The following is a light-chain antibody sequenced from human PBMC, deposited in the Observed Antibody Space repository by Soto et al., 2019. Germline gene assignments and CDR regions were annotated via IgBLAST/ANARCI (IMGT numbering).Light chain of an antibody. Sequence: IVMTQSPATLSVSPGERATLSCRASQSVGRSLAWYQQKPGQAPRLLIYGTSARATGIPATFSGSGSGTEFTLTIRSLQSEDFAIYYCQKYDNWPSVTFGGGTKVEIK. CDR2: GTS. J-gene: IGKJ4*01. CDR3: QKYDNWPSVT. V-gene: IGKV3-15*01. CDR1: QSVGRS.